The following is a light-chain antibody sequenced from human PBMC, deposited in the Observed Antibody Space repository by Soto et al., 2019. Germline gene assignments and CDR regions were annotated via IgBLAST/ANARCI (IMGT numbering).Light chain of an antibody. V-gene: IGKV3-20*01. Sequence: EIVLTQSPGTLSLSPGERATLSCRASQSVSSSYLAWYHQKPGQAPRLLIYGASSRATGIPARFSGSGSATDFTLTISRLEPEDFAVYYCQQYGSPPLTFGQGTRVQIK. CDR2: GAS. J-gene: IGKJ1*01. CDR1: QSVSSSY. CDR3: QQYGSPPLT.